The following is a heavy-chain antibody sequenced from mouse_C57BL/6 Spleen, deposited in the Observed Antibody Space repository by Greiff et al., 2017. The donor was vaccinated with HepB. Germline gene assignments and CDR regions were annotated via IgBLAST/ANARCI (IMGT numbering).Heavy chain of an antibody. Sequence: EVQLQQSGAELVRPGASVKLSCTASGFNIKDYYMHWVKQRPEQGLEWIGRIDPEDGDTEYAPKFQGKATMTADTSSNTAYLQLSSLTPEDTAVYYCTTHDGSSPDWYFDVWGTGTTVTVSS. J-gene: IGHJ1*03. D-gene: IGHD1-1*01. CDR2: IDPEDGDT. CDR3: TTHDGSSPDWYFDV. CDR1: GFNIKDYY. V-gene: IGHV14-1*01.